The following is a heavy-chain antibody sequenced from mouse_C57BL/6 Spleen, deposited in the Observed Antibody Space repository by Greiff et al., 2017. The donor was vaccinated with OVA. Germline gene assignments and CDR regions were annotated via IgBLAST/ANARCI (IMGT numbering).Heavy chain of an antibody. CDR1: GYSITSGYY. CDR2: ISYDGSN. V-gene: IGHV3-6*01. CDR3: ARVDYGYDGDY. D-gene: IGHD2-2*01. Sequence: VQLKESGPGLVKPSQSLSLTCSVTGYSITSGYYWNWIRQFPGNKLEWMGYISYDGSNNYNPSLKNRISITRDTSKNQFFLKLNSVTTEDTATYYCARVDYGYDGDYWGQGTTLTVSA. J-gene: IGHJ2*01.